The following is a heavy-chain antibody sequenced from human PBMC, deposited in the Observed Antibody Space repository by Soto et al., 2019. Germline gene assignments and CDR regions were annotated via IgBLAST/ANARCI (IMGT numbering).Heavy chain of an antibody. CDR2: ITDNGGDA. Sequence: PGGSLRLSCVASGLTFGSRAMSWGRQAPGEGLQWVATITDNGGDAKYADSVRGRLVISRDNSKKTLYLQMTSLTAEDSAMYFCARGSTESYPGSRIFDFWGRGTLVTVSS. D-gene: IGHD3-10*01. J-gene: IGHJ4*02. V-gene: IGHV3-23*01. CDR1: GLTFGSRA. CDR3: ARGSTESYPGSRIFDF.